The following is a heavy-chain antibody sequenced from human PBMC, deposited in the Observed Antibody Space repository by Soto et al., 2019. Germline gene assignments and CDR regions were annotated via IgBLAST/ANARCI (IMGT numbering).Heavy chain of an antibody. CDR3: ALYSNYYDKRGYYHE. D-gene: IGHD3-22*01. J-gene: IGHJ4*02. Sequence: SETLYLTCTVSGGSISSYYWSWIRQPPGKGLEWIGYIYYSGSTNYNPSLKSRVTISVDTSKNQFSLKLSSVTAADTAVYYCALYSNYYDKRGYYHERAQGSWVTVAS. CDR1: GGSISSYY. CDR2: IYYSGST. V-gene: IGHV4-59*01.